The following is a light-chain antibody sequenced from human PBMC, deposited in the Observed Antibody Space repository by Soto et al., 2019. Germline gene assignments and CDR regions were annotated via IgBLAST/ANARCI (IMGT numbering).Light chain of an antibody. V-gene: IGKV4-1*01. CDR1: QSVLYSSNNKNY. CDR2: WAS. CDR3: HQYYDTPPYT. J-gene: IGKJ2*01. Sequence: DIVMTQSPDSLAVSLGERATINCKSSQSVLYSSNNKNYLAWYQQKPGQPPKLLIYWASTRESGVPDRFSGSGSGTDFTLTISSRQAEDVAGYYCHQYYDTPPYTFGQGTKLEIK.